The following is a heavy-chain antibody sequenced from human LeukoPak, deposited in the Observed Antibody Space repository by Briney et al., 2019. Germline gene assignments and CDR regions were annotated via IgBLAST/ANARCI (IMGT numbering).Heavy chain of an antibody. D-gene: IGHD6-13*01. CDR1: GFTFSNYA. V-gene: IGHV3-23*01. Sequence: GGSLRLSCSASGFTFSNYAITWVRQAPGKGLEWVSLISGSGSPTYYADSVKGRFTISRDNSKNTLYLQMNSLRADDTAVYYCAKGRGSWPRYFDYGGQGALVTVP. J-gene: IGHJ4*02. CDR3: AKGRGSWPRYFDY. CDR2: ISGSGSPT.